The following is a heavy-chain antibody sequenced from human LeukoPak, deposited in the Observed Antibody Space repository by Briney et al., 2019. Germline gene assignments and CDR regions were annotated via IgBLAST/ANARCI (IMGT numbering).Heavy chain of an antibody. J-gene: IGHJ4*02. CDR3: ARDSSWNLVKY. Sequence: EASVKVSCKASGYTFTSYYMHWVRQAPGQGLEWMGIINPSGGSTSYAQKFQGRVTMTRDTSTSTVYMELSSLRSEDTAVYCCARDSSWNLVKYWGQGTLVTVSS. D-gene: IGHD1-7*01. CDR2: INPSGGST. V-gene: IGHV1-46*01. CDR1: GYTFTSYY.